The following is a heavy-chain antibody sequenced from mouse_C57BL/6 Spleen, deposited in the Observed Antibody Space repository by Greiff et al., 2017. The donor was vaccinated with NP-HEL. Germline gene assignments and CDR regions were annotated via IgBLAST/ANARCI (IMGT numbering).Heavy chain of an antibody. D-gene: IGHD2-2*01. CDR1: GYTFTSYG. V-gene: IGHV1-81*01. Sequence: VKLVESGAELARPGASVKLSCKASGYTFTSYGISWVKQRTGQGLEWIGEIYPRSGNTYYNEKFKGKATLTADKSSSTAYMELRSLTSEDSAVYFCAREDGYDGGYYAMDYWGQGTSVTVSS. CDR2: IYPRSGNT. J-gene: IGHJ4*01. CDR3: AREDGYDGGYYAMDY.